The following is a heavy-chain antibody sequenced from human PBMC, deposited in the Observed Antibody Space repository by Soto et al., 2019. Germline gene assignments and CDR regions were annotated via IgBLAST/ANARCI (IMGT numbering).Heavy chain of an antibody. Sequence: PGGSLGLSCAASGFTFSDYYMSWIRQAPGKGLEWVSYISSSGSTIYYADSVKGRFTISRDNAKNSLYLQMNSLRAEDTAVYYCARAYSTARVAFDIWGQGTMVTASS. CDR3: ARAYSTARVAFDI. D-gene: IGHD6-13*01. CDR2: ISSSGSTI. CDR1: GFTFSDYY. V-gene: IGHV3-11*01. J-gene: IGHJ3*02.